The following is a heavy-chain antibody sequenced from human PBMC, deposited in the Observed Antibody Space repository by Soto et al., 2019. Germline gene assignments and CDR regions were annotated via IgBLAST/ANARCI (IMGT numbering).Heavy chain of an antibody. CDR1: GFTFSSYV. Sequence: GGSLRLSCAASGFTFSSYVMSWVRQAPGKGLGWVASFSASGDNTYYADFVKGRFTISRDNSKNTVSLQMNSLRAEDTAVYYCAKDCSLYRSDWDNWIDPWGQGTLVTVSS. V-gene: IGHV3-23*01. CDR3: AKDCSLYRSDWDNWIDP. CDR2: FSASGDNT. D-gene: IGHD6-19*01. J-gene: IGHJ5*02.